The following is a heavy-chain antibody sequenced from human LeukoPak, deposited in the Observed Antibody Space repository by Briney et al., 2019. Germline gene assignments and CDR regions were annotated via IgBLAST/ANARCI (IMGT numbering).Heavy chain of an antibody. Sequence: GGSLRLSCAASEFTFSNFAMHWVRKAPGKGLEYVSAISSNGGSAYYAQSVKDRLTISRDNSKNTLYLQMGSLRPEDMAVYYCARRAATNWYMDYWGQGTLVTVSS. J-gene: IGHJ4*02. CDR3: ARRAATNWYMDY. D-gene: IGHD1/OR15-1a*01. CDR1: EFTFSNFA. CDR2: ISSNGGSA. V-gene: IGHV3-64*01.